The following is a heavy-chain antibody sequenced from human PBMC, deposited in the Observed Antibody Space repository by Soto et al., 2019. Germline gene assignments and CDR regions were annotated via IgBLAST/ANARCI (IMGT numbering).Heavy chain of an antibody. Sequence: SETLSLTCSVSGGSISSSIYYWVLIRQPPGKGLEWIGSIYYSGSTYYNPSLKSRVTISVDTSKNRFSLQLSSVTAADTAVYYCARLWLRWFDPWGQGTLVTVSS. CDR1: GGSISSSIYY. V-gene: IGHV4-39*01. CDR3: ARLWLRWFDP. D-gene: IGHD5-18*01. CDR2: IYYSGST. J-gene: IGHJ5*02.